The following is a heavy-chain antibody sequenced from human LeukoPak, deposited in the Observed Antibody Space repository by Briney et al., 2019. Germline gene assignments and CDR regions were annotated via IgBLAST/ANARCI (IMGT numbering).Heavy chain of an antibody. V-gene: IGHV1-18*01. J-gene: IGHJ3*02. CDR1: GYSFTVYY. CDR3: ARVSPAFDI. Sequence: GASVKVSCKPSGYSFTVYYIHWVRQAPGQGLEWMGWISAYNGNTNYAQKLQGRVTMTTDTSTSTAYMELRSLRSDDTAVYYCARVSPAFDIWGQGTMVTVSS. CDR2: ISAYNGNT.